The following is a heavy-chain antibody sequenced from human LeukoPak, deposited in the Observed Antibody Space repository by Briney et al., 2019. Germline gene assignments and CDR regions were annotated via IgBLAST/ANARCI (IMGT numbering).Heavy chain of an antibody. J-gene: IGHJ4*02. Sequence: PSETLSLTCTVSGGSISSYYWSWLRQPPGKGLEWVGYIYYSGSTNYNPPLKSRVTISVDTSKNQFSLKLSSVTAADTGVYYCARERGAGPFDYWGQGTLVTVSS. CDR2: IYYSGST. CDR1: GGSISSYY. CDR3: ARERGAGPFDY. D-gene: IGHD6-19*01. V-gene: IGHV4-59*01.